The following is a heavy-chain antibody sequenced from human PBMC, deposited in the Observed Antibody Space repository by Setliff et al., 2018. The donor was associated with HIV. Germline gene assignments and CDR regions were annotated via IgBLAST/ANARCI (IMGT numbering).Heavy chain of an antibody. Sequence: GGSLRLSCAASGFTFSSYWMHWVRQAPGKGLVWVSRINTDGSSTNYADSVKGRFTISRDNAKNTLYLQMNSLRAEDTAVYYCASESHSGSYPFDYWSQGTLVTVSS. V-gene: IGHV3-74*01. D-gene: IGHD1-26*01. J-gene: IGHJ4*02. CDR3: ASESHSGSYPFDY. CDR1: GFTFSSYW. CDR2: INTDGSST.